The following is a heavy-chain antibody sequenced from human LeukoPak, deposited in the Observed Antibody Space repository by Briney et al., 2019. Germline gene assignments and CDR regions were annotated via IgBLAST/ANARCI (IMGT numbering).Heavy chain of an antibody. J-gene: IGHJ3*02. D-gene: IGHD2-15*01. CDR3: ARGGPVVSAFDI. V-gene: IGHV1-3*01. Sequence: ASVKVSCKASGYTFSSYGMHWVRQAPGQGLEWMGWIYAGNGNTKYSQKFQGRVSITRDTSASTAYMELSSLRSEDTAVYYCARGGPVVSAFDIWGQGTMVTVSS. CDR1: GYTFSSYG. CDR2: IYAGNGNT.